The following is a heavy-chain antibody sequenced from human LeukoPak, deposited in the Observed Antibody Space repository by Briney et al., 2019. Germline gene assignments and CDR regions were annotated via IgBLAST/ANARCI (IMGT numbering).Heavy chain of an antibody. CDR1: GGSVSDSRYY. CDR2: MYYSGSA. V-gene: IGHV4-39*01. D-gene: IGHD6-19*01. CDR3: ARQSSFSSGWYFDY. Sequence: SETLSLTCTVSGGSVSDSRYYWGSIRQPPGKGLEWIGNMYYSGSANYNPSLKSRVTISIDTSKNQFSLKLSSVTAADTAVYYCARQSSFSSGWYFDYWGQGTLVTVSS. J-gene: IGHJ4*02.